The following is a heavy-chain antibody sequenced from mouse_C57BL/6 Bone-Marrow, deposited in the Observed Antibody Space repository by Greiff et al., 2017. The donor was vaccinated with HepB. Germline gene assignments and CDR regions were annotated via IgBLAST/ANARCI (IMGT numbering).Heavy chain of an antibody. CDR2: IRLKSDNYAT. CDR1: GFTFSNYW. D-gene: IGHD2-3*01. V-gene: IGHV6-3*01. Sequence: DVMLVESGGGLVQPGGSMKLSCVASGFTFSNYWMNWVRQSPEKGLEWVAQIRLKSDNYATHYAESVKGRFTISRDDSKSSVYLQMNNLRAEDTGIYYCTGGGYDYVDYWGQGTTLTVSS. J-gene: IGHJ2*01. CDR3: TGGGYDYVDY.